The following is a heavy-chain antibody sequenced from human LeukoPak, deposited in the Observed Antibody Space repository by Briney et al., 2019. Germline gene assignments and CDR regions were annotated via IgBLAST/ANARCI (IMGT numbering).Heavy chain of an antibody. Sequence: SETLSLTCTVSGSSINGHYWSWLRQPPGKVLEWIGYIYSTSSDSVLYNPFLKSRVTLSFDTFNNQLSLSLTSVTAADTAIYYCAGLHFAAAEEFDPWGKGTLVTVSS. D-gene: IGHD6-25*01. J-gene: IGHJ5*02. CDR1: GSSINGHY. V-gene: IGHV4-59*08. CDR2: IYSTSSDSV. CDR3: AGLHFAAAEEFDP.